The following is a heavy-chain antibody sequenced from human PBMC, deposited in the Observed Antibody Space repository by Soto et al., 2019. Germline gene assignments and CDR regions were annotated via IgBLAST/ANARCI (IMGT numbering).Heavy chain of an antibody. D-gene: IGHD2-2*01. CDR1: GYTFTGYA. J-gene: IGHJ6*02. V-gene: IGHV1-3*01. CDR2: INAGNGNT. CDR3: AKGQHCRTTSCFFYFYGMDV. Sequence: ASVKVSCKASGYTFTGYAMHWVRQAPGQRLEWMGWINAGNGNTKYSQKFQGRVTITRDTSASTAYLELSSLRSEDTAVYYCAKGQHCRTTSCFFYFYGMDVWGQGTTVTVSS.